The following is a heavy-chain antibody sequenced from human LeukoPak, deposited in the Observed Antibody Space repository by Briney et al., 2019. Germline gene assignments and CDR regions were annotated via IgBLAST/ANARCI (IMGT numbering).Heavy chain of an antibody. CDR3: AREGGLDGSGSYELGY. D-gene: IGHD3-10*01. V-gene: IGHV3-7*01. CDR1: GFIFSSYW. J-gene: IGHJ4*02. Sequence: GGSLRLSCAASGFIFSSYWMSWVRQAPGKGLEWVANMKQDGSGKYYVDSVKGRFTISRDNAKNSLYLQMNSLRAEDTAVYYCAREGGLDGSGSYELGYWGQGTLVTVSS. CDR2: MKQDGSGK.